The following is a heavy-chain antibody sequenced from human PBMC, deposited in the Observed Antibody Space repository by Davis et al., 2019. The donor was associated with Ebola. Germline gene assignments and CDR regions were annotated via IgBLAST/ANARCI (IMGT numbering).Heavy chain of an antibody. Sequence: MPSETLSLTCTVSAGSISSYYWSWIRQPPGKGLEWIGYIYYSGSTNYNPSLKSRVTISVDTSKNQFSLKLSSVTAADTAVYYCARDDMVYAMRYYYYYYGMDVWGQGTTVTVSS. J-gene: IGHJ6*02. CDR3: ARDDMVYAMRYYYYYYGMDV. D-gene: IGHD2-8*01. V-gene: IGHV4-59*01. CDR1: AGSISSYY. CDR2: IYYSGST.